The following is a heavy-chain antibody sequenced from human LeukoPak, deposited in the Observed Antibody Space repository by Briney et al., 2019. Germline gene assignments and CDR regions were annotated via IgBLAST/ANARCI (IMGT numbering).Heavy chain of an antibody. CDR2: ISSSGSTI. CDR3: ARDTVAAWFAY. CDR1: GFTFSDYY. Sequence: GGSLRLSCAASGFTFSDYYMSWVRQAPGKGLEWVSYISSSGSTIYYADSVKGRFTISRDNAKNSLYLQMNSLRAEDTAVYYCARDTVAAWFAYWGQGTLVTVSS. V-gene: IGHV3-11*01. J-gene: IGHJ4*02. D-gene: IGHD3-10*01.